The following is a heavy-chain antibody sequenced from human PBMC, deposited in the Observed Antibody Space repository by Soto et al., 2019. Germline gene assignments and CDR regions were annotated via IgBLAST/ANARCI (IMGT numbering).Heavy chain of an antibody. CDR1: GFMFSAYW. D-gene: IGHD2-21*01. CDR3: VREDWPRFDS. CDR2: ISGGASDK. J-gene: IGHJ4*02. Sequence: EVQLVESVGRFVQPGGSLRLSCEASGFMFSAYWMSWVRKDLGKGLEWVATISGGASDKVYVDSVKRRLTISRDDSKNTLYLQMNSQRDEDTAVYYCVREDWPRFDSWGQGTLVTVSS. V-gene: IGHV3-7*01.